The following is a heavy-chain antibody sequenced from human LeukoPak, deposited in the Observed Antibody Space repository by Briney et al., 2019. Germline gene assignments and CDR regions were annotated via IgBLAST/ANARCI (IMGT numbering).Heavy chain of an antibody. V-gene: IGHV3-33*06. J-gene: IGHJ5*02. CDR3: AKDLGNYGDYVGWFDP. CDR2: IWYDGSNK. D-gene: IGHD4-23*01. Sequence: GRSLRLSCAASGFTFSSYGMHWVRQAPGKGLEWVAVIWYDGSNKYYADSVKGRFTISRDNSKNTLYLQMKDLRAEDTAVYYCAKDLGNYGDYVGWFDPWGQGTLVTVSS. CDR1: GFTFSSYG.